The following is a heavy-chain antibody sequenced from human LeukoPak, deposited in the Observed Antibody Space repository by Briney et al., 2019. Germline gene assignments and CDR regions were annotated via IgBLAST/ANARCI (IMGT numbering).Heavy chain of an antibody. D-gene: IGHD4-23*01. CDR2: IYVGGST. CDR1: DGSISYYY. J-gene: IGHJ6*02. Sequence: SETLSLTCTVSDGSISYYYWSWIRQPAGKGLEWIGRIYVGGSTNYSPSLKSRVSMSLDKSKNQLSLKLISVSAADTAVYYCATWHMNSQDVWGRGTAVTVS. CDR3: ATWHMNSQDV. V-gene: IGHV4-4*07.